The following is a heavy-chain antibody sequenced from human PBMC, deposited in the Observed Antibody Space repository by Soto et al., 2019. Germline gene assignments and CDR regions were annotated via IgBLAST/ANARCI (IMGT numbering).Heavy chain of an antibody. D-gene: IGHD6-25*01. CDR1: GFTVSNNY. CDR3: ATQRGGGGY. J-gene: IGHJ4*02. V-gene: IGHV3-53*01. CDR2: IYSGGYT. Sequence: EVQLVESGGGLIQPGGSLRLSCAVSGFTVSNNYMSWVRQAPGKGLEGVSVIYSGGYTAYGDSVKGRFTISRDNSKNKLTLKMNARSADDAAVYSCATQRGGGGYWGQGTLVTVSS.